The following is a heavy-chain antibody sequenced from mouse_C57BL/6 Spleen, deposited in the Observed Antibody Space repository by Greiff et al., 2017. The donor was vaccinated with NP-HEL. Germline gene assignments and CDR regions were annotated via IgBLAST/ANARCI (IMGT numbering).Heavy chain of an antibody. D-gene: IGHD2-5*01. Sequence: EVQLQESGPGLVKPSQSLSLTCSVTGYSITSGYYWNWIRQFPGNKLEWMGYISYDGSNNYNPSLKNRISITRDTSKNQFFLKLNSVTTEVTATYYCARGNYSNYYAMDYWGQGTSVTVSS. J-gene: IGHJ4*01. V-gene: IGHV3-6*01. CDR1: GYSITSGYY. CDR2: ISYDGSN. CDR3: ARGNYSNYYAMDY.